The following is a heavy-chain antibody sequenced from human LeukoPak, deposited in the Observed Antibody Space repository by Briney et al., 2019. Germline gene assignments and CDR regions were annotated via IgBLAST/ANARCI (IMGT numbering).Heavy chain of an antibody. D-gene: IGHD1-26*01. CDR1: GFTFDDYA. CDR3: AKGGSPRGYYYYYMDV. Sequence: PGGSLRLSCAASGFTFDDYAMHWVRQAPGKGLEWVSGISWNSGGIGYADSVKGRFTISRDNAKNSLYLQMNSLRAEDMALYYCAKGGSPRGYYYYYMDVWGKGTTVTVSS. V-gene: IGHV3-9*03. J-gene: IGHJ6*03. CDR2: ISWNSGGI.